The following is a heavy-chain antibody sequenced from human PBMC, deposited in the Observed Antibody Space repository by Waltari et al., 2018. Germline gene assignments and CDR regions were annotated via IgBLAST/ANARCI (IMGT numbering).Heavy chain of an antibody. Sequence: QVQLQQWGAGRLKPSETLSLTCAVYGGASSGYYGSWNRRPPGKGLEWIGEINLSGSTNYNPSLKSRVTISVDTSKNQFSLKLSSVTAADTAVYYCAREGRADTAMVYGYWGQGTLVTVSS. CDR2: INLSGST. J-gene: IGHJ4*02. D-gene: IGHD5-18*01. CDR3: AREGRADTAMVYGY. V-gene: IGHV4-34*01. CDR1: GGASSGYY.